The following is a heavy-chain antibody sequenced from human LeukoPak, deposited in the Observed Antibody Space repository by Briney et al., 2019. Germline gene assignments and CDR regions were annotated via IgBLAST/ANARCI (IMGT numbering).Heavy chain of an antibody. CDR2: IYYSGST. CDR1: GVSISSSSYY. V-gene: IGHV4-39*07. D-gene: IGHD4-23*01. J-gene: IGHJ4*01. Sequence: SETLSLTCTVSGVSISSSSYYWGWIRQPPGKGLEWIGSIYYSGSTYYNPSLKSRITISVDTSKNQFSLKLSSVTAADTAVYYCARDKGYYGGNPTLGSWGQGTLVTVSS. CDR3: ARDKGYYGGNPTLGS.